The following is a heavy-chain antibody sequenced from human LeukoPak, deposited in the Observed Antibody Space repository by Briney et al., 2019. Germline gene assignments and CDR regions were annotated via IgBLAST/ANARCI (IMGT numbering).Heavy chain of an antibody. CDR3: ARERGSGVIGAFDI. D-gene: IGHD3-10*01. Sequence: GASVKVSCKASGGTFSSYAISWVRQAPGQGLEWMGRIIPIFGTATYAQKFQGRVTITTDESTSTAYMELSSLRSEDTAVYYCARERGSGVIGAFDIWGQGTMVTVSS. J-gene: IGHJ3*02. CDR1: GGTFSSYA. CDR2: IIPIFGTA. V-gene: IGHV1-69*05.